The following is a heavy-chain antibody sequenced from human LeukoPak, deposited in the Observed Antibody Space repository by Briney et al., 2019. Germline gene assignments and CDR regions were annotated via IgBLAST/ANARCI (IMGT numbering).Heavy chain of an antibody. CDR1: GYSISSGYY. CDR2: IYHSGST. CDR3: AVWGWLQFWY. J-gene: IGHJ4*02. D-gene: IGHD5-24*01. V-gene: IGHV4-38-2*02. Sequence: SETLSLTCTVSGYSISSGYYWGWIRQPPGKGLEWIGTIYHSGSTYYNPSLKSRVTISVDTSKNQFSLKLSSVTAADTAVYYCAVWGWLQFWYWGQGTLVTVSS.